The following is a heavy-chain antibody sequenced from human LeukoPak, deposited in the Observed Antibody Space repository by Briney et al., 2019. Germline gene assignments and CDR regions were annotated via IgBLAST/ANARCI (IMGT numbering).Heavy chain of an antibody. CDR3: ARSLWSGYRARAQTRFAWFDP. D-gene: IGHD3-3*01. Sequence: PSETLSLTCTGSDGSISSYYWSWIRQPAGKGLEWIGRIYTSGSTNYTPSLKSRVTMSVDTSKNQFSLKLSSVTAADTAVYYCARSLWSGYRARAQTRFAWFDPWGQGTLVTASS. CDR2: IYTSGST. V-gene: IGHV4-4*07. J-gene: IGHJ5*02. CDR1: DGSISSYY.